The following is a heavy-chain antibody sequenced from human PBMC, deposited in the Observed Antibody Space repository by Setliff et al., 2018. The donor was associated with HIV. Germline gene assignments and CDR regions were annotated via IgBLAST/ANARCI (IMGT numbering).Heavy chain of an antibody. CDR3: ASGYNYVKFDY. D-gene: IGHD5-12*01. CDR1: SDSIRFYY. V-gene: IGHV4-59*08. Sequence: TSETLSLTCTVSSDSIRFYYWTWIRQPPGKGLEWIGNIYNSASTNYNPSLKSRVTISVDTSKNQFSLKLNAVTAADTAVYYCASGYNYVKFDYWGQGTLVTVSS. J-gene: IGHJ4*02. CDR2: IYNSAST.